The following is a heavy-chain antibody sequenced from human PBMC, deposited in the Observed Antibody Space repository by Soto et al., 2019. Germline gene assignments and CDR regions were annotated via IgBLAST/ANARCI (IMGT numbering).Heavy chain of an antibody. D-gene: IGHD2-21*02. V-gene: IGHV3-53*01. CDR1: GFTISGNY. CDR3: ATGLTLPVRPSFDT. Sequence: EVQLVESGGGLIQPGGSLRLSCAASGFTISGNYITWVRQAPGKGLEWVSVIFSGDNTFYSDSVKGRFTISRDSSKNTVYLQMNRLRGDXTXVYFCATGLTLPVRPSFDTWGQGTLLTVSS. CDR2: IFSGDNT. J-gene: IGHJ5*02.